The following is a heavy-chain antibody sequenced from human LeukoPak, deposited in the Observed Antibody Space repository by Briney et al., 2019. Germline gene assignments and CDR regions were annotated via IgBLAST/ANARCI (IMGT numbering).Heavy chain of an antibody. CDR3: ARDFHGDHDY. CDR1: GFTLSGYW. V-gene: IGHV3-74*01. D-gene: IGHD4-17*01. CDR2: INPDGSTT. Sequence: GGSLRLSCAASGFTLSGYWFHWVRQAPGKGLVWVARINPDGSTTNYADSVKGRITISRDNAKNTLYLQMHSLRAEDTAVYYCARDFHGDHDYWGQGTLVTVSS. J-gene: IGHJ4*02.